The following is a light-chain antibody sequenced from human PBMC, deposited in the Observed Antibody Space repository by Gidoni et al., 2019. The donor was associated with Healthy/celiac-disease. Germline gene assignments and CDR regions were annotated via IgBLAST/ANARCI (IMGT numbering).Light chain of an antibody. V-gene: IGLV2-14*03. CDR2: DVS. CDR3: SSYTSSSTLV. J-gene: IGLJ1*01. CDR1: SSDVGGYNY. Sequence: QSALTQPASVSGSPGQSITIPCTGTSSDVGGYNYVSWYQHHPGKAPKLMIYDVSNRPSGVSNRFSGSKSGNTASLTISGLQAEDEADYYCSSYTSSSTLVFGTGTKVTVL.